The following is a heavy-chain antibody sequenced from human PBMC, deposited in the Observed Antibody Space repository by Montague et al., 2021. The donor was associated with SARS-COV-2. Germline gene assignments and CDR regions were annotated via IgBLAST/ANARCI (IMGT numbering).Heavy chain of an antibody. D-gene: IGHD2-8*01. CDR3: ARDDPYCTNGVCYTGNWFDP. Sequence: NDYAVSVKSRITINPDTSKNQFSLQLNSVTPEDTAVYYCARDDPYCTNGVCYTGNWFDPWGQGTLVTVS. V-gene: IGHV6-1*01. CDR2: N. J-gene: IGHJ5*02.